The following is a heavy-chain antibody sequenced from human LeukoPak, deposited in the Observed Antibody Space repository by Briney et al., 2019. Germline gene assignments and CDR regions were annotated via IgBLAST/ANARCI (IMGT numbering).Heavy chain of an antibody. CDR1: GFTFSRSW. J-gene: IGHJ4*02. CDR3: AAWTDRGYSY. Sequence: GGSLRLSCTASGFTFSRSWMNWIRQAPGKVLEWVANINPDGDGMRFVDSVKGRFTMSRDNAQSSLHLQMNSLRVEDTAFYYCAAWTDRGYSYWGQGVLVTVSS. V-gene: IGHV3-7*01. CDR2: INPDGDGM. D-gene: IGHD5-12*01.